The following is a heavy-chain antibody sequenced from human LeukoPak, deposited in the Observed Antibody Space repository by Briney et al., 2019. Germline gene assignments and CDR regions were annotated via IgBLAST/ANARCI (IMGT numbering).Heavy chain of an antibody. CDR3: ARDARMATMRIRGIDY. CDR1: GYSISSGYY. Sequence: SETLSLTCTVSGYSISSGYYWGWIRPPPGKGLEWIGSIYHSGSTYYNPSLKSRVTISVDTSKNQFSLKLSSVTAADTAVYYCARDARMATMRIRGIDYWGQGTLVTVSS. J-gene: IGHJ4*02. V-gene: IGHV4-38-2*02. CDR2: IYHSGST. D-gene: IGHD5-24*01.